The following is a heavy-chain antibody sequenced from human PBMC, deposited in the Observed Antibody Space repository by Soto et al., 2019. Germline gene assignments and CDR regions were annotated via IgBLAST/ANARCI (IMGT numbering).Heavy chain of an antibody. J-gene: IGHJ4*02. CDR1: GFTFSSYA. Sequence: GGSLRLSCAASGFTFSSYAMHWVRQAPGKGLEWVAVISYDGSNKYYADSVKGRFTISRDNSKNTLYLQMSSLRAEDTAVYYCHYYDSSGYPDYWGQGTLVTVSS. CDR3: HYYDSSGYPDY. D-gene: IGHD3-22*01. V-gene: IGHV3-30*14. CDR2: ISYDGSNK.